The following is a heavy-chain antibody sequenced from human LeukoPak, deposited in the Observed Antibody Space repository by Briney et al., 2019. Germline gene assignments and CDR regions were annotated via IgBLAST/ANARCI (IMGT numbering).Heavy chain of an antibody. J-gene: IGHJ6*02. CDR1: GFIFSSYA. Sequence: GGSLRLSCAGSGFIFSSYAMSWVRQAPGRGLEWVASIDDTGTHYAASVKGRFDISRDISKNTVSLHLNNVRADDTGLYFCARESGSLTKVTYYGLDIWGPGTTVAVTS. D-gene: IGHD3-3*01. CDR2: IDDTGT. CDR3: ARESGSLTKVTYYGLDI. V-gene: IGHV3-66*01.